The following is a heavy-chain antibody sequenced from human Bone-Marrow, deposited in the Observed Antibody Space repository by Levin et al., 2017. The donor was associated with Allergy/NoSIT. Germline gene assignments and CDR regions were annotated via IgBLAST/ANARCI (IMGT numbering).Heavy chain of an antibody. J-gene: IGHJ3*01. CDR2: IYPGDSDT. D-gene: IGHD3-10*01. CDR3: ASSIAMVRGVRGPFDV. V-gene: IGHV5-51*01. Sequence: GGSLRLSCQGSGYKFTNYWVGWVRQMPGKGLEWMGIIYPGDSDTMYSPSFQGQVTMSADKSISTAYLQWSSLKASDTAMYYCASSIAMVRGVRGPFDVWGQGTVVTVSS. CDR1: GYKFTNYW.